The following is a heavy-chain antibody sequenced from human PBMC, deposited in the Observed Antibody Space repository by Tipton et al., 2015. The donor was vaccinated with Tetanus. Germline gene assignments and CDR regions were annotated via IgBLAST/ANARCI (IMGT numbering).Heavy chain of an antibody. CDR3: ARRLIQNWFDP. V-gene: IGHV4-31*03. CDR2: VYYSGST. J-gene: IGHJ5*02. D-gene: IGHD2-8*01. Sequence: TLSLTCTVSGGSISSGGFFWNWIRQFPGKGLEWIGYVYYSGSTFYNPSLKSRVTISVDTSKNQFSLNLTSVTAADTAVYYCARRLIQNWFDPWGQGTLVTVSS. CDR1: GGSISSGGFF.